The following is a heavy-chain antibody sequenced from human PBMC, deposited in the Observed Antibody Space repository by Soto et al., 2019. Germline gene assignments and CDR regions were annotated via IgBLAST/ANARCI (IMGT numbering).Heavy chain of an antibody. V-gene: IGHV1-3*01. D-gene: IGHD2-2*01. CDR1: GYTFTRYT. CDR2: INPDNGNT. J-gene: IGHJ5*02. Sequence: QVQLVQSGAEVKKPGASVKISCKASGYTFTRYTMNWVRQAPRQRLEWMGWINPDNGNTKSSQKFQDRVIITRDTSASTAYMDLSSLRSEDTAVYYCAKGRGALAVVSNWFDPWGQGTLVTVSS. CDR3: AKGRGALAVVSNWFDP.